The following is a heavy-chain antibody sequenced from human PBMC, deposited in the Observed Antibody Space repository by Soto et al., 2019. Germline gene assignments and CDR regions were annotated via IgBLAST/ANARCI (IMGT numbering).Heavy chain of an antibody. D-gene: IGHD5-12*01. CDR3: APVGIGTTTVDY. CDR1: GGSISSSTYY. CDR2: IYYSGAT. Sequence: QLKLRESGPGLVQPSETLSLTCLVSGGSISSSTYYWGWIRQPPGKGLEWIGSIYYSGATYYNPSLRSRITISMDRSKNHFSLKLTSVTAADTAIYYCAPVGIGTTTVDYWGQGTLVTVSS. J-gene: IGHJ4*02. V-gene: IGHV4-39*02.